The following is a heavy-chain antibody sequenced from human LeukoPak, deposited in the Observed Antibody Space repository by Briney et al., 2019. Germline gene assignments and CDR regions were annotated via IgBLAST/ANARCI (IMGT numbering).Heavy chain of an antibody. Sequence: PGGSLRLSCAASGFTFSGYSMNWVRQAPGEGLEWVSYITSSSSTIDYADSVKGRFTISRDNAKNSLCLQMNSLRDEDTGVYHCARGGRYFDYWGQGTLVTVSS. CDR3: ARGGRYFDY. J-gene: IGHJ4*02. V-gene: IGHV3-48*02. CDR2: ITSSSSTI. CDR1: GFTFSGYS.